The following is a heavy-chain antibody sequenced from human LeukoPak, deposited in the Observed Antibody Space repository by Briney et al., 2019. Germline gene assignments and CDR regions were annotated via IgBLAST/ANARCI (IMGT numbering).Heavy chain of an antibody. J-gene: IGHJ4*02. D-gene: IGHD3-22*01. CDR2: ISYDGSNK. CDR3: ACRITMIVVPPDY. V-gene: IGHV3-30*04. CDR1: GFTFNRYA. Sequence: PGRSLRLSCAASGFTFNRYALHWVRQAPGKGLEWVAVISYDGSNKYYADSVKGRFTISRDNSKNTLYLQMNSLRPEDTAVYYCACRITMIVVPPDYWGQGTLVTVSS.